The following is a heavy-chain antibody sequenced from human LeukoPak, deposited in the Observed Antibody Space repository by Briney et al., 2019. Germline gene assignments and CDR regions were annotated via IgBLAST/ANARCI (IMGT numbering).Heavy chain of an antibody. J-gene: IGHJ4*02. V-gene: IGHV1-69*04. CDR3: ARGRYGSGSYYTYYFDY. D-gene: IGHD3-10*01. CDR2: IIPILGIA. Sequence: SVKVSCKASGYTFTSYDINWVRQATGQGLEWMGRIIPILGIANYAQKFQGRVTITADKSTSTAYMELSSLRSEDTAVYYCARGRYGSGSYYTYYFDYWGQGTLVTVSS. CDR1: GYTFTSYD.